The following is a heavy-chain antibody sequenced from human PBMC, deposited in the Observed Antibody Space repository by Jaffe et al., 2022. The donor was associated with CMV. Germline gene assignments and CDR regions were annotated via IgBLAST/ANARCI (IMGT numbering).Heavy chain of an antibody. D-gene: IGHD1-1*01. V-gene: IGHV4-39*01. Sequence: QLQLQESGPGLVKPSETLSLTCAVSGGSIRSSVLYWGWIRQPPGKGLEWIGRMYYSGTTYYNPSLKSRVTISVDTSKNQFSLKVSSVTAADTAMYYCAIPPTGDAFDLWGQGTMVTVSS. CDR2: MYYSGTT. J-gene: IGHJ3*01. CDR1: GGSIRSSVLY. CDR3: AIPPTGDAFDL.